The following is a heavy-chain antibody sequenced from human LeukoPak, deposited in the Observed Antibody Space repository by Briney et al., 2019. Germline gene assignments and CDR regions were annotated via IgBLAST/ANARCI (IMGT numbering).Heavy chain of an antibody. CDR1: GFTFSSHG. D-gene: IGHD6-19*01. Sequence: GGSLRLSCAASGFTFSSHGMHWVRQAPGKGLEWVALISYDGNNQYYADSVKGRFTISRDKSKNTLYLQMNSLRAEDTAVYYCAKEDIGGWCGIDYWGQGTLVTVSS. CDR3: AKEDIGGWCGIDY. CDR2: ISYDGNNQ. V-gene: IGHV3-30*18. J-gene: IGHJ4*02.